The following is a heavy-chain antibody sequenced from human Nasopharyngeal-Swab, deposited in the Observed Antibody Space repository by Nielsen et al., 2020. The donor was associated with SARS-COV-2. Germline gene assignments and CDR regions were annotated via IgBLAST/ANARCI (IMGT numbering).Heavy chain of an antibody. Sequence: GGSLRLSCAASGFTFSSYAMHWVRQAPGKGLEWVAVISYDGSNKYYADSVKGRFTISRDNSKNTLYLQMNSLRAEDTAVYYCARDYYDILTGYYYGMDVWGQGTTVTVSS. D-gene: IGHD3-9*01. V-gene: IGHV3-30-3*01. CDR3: ARDYYDILTGYYYGMDV. CDR2: ISYDGSNK. J-gene: IGHJ6*02. CDR1: GFTFSSYA.